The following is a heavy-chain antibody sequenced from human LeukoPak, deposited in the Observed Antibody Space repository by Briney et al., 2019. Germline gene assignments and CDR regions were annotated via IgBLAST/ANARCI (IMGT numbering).Heavy chain of an antibody. Sequence: PSQTLSLTCTVSGGSIISGGHYWSWLRQHPEKGPEWIGYVYYSGSTYYNPSLKSRVTVSVDTSKSQFSLKLISVTAADTAVYYCARYDSGGYYYIWGQGIQVTVSS. CDR2: VYYSGST. V-gene: IGHV4-31*03. CDR1: GGSIISGGHY. J-gene: IGHJ4*02. CDR3: ARYDSGGYYYI. D-gene: IGHD3-22*01.